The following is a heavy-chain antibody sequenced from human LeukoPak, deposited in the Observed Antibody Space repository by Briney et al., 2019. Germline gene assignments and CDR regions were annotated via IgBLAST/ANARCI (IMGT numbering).Heavy chain of an antibody. CDR3: ARVHATGYFSLDLGY. CDR2: INPNTGGT. D-gene: IGHD3-9*01. V-gene: IGHV1-2*02. J-gene: IGHJ4*02. Sequence: ASVRVSCKASGYTFTGYFMHWVRQAPGQGLDWMGWINPNTGGTKYAQKFQGRVTMTRDTPIGTAYMELSTVTSDDTAVYFCARVHATGYFSLDLGYWGQGTLVTVSS. CDR1: GYTFTGYF.